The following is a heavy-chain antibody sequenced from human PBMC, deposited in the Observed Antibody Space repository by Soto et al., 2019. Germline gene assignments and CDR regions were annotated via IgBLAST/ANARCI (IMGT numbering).Heavy chain of an antibody. CDR3: AKVPRGSYDADGDYFDY. J-gene: IGHJ4*02. D-gene: IGHD1-26*01. CDR2: ISGSGGST. CDR1: GFTFSSYA. V-gene: IGHV3-23*01. Sequence: GGSLRLSCAASGFTFSSYAMSWVRQAPGKGLEWVSAISGSGGSTYYADSVKGRFTISRDNSKNTLYLQMNSLRAEDTAVYYCAKVPRGSYDADGDYFDYWGQGTLVTVSS.